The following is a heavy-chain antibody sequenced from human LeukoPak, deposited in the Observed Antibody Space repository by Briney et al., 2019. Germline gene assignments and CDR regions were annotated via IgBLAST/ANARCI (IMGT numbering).Heavy chain of an antibody. D-gene: IGHD3-10*01. CDR3: AKGWSVTMVMAAPGD. V-gene: IGHV3-53*01. CDR2: IYSGGST. CDR1: GFTVSSNY. Sequence: GGSLRLSCAASGFTVSSNYMSWVRQAPGKGLEWVSVIYSGGSTYYADSVKGRFTISRDNSKNTQSLQMNSLRAEDTALYYCAKGWSVTMVMAAPGDWGQGALVTVSS. J-gene: IGHJ4*02.